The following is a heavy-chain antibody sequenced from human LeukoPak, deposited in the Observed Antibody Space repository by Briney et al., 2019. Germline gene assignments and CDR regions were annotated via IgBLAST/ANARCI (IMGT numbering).Heavy chain of an antibody. J-gene: IGHJ4*02. CDR1: GFTFGDDW. D-gene: IGHD4-23*01. CDR2: INQGGSDI. CDR3: PRGLRWTVF. V-gene: IGHV3-7*01. Sequence: GGSLRLSCVFSGFTFGDDWMNWVRQAPGKGLEWVANINQGGSDIHFVDSVKGRFTISRDNAKNSLYLQMNSLRAEDTGVYYCPRGLRWTVFWGQGTLVTVSS.